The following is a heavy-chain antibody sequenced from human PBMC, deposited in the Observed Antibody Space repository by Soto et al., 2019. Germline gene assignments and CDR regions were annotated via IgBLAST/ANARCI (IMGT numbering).Heavy chain of an antibody. CDR3: AKDFLSWGSFPDPGASDY. V-gene: IGHV3-30*18. CDR1: GFTFSSYA. D-gene: IGHD3-16*01. J-gene: IGHJ4*02. CDR2: ISYDGSNK. Sequence: QLQLVESGGGVVRPGKSLRLSCAASGFTFSSYAMHWVRQAPGKGLEWVAVISYDGSNKFYADSVKGRFTISRDNSNDTVFLQMDSLRVEDTAVYYCAKDFLSWGSFPDPGASDYWGQGTLVTVSS.